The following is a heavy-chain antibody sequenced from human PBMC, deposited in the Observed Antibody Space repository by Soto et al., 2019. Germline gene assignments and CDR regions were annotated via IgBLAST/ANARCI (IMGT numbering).Heavy chain of an antibody. Sequence: GGSLRLSCAASGFTFSNYWMSWVRQAPGKGLEWVANIKEDGSERNYVDSVKGRFTISRDNAENSLYLQMNSLRAEDTAAYYCASARHIGPWGQGTLVTVSS. V-gene: IGHV3-7*01. D-gene: IGHD2-21*01. J-gene: IGHJ5*02. CDR3: ASARHIGP. CDR1: GFTFSNYW. CDR2: IKEDGSER.